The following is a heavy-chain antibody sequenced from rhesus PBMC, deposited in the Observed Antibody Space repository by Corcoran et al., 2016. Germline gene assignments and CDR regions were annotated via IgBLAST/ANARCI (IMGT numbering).Heavy chain of an antibody. D-gene: IGHD5-24*01. J-gene: IGHJ4*01. V-gene: IGHV4-99*01. CDR1: GYSISSGYS. CDR2: ISGSSGIT. Sequence: QVQLQESGPGLVKPSETLSLTCAVSGYSISSGYSWGWIRQPPGKGLEHIGYISGSSGITGYSPSLKNRVTISKDTSKNQFSLKLSSVTAADTAVYYCARLGTGWAGAFWGQGVLVTVSS. CDR3: ARLGTGWAGAF.